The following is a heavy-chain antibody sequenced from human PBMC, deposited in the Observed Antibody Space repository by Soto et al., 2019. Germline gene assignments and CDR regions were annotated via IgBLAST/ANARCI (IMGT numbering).Heavy chain of an antibody. J-gene: IGHJ4*02. D-gene: IGHD3-9*01. CDR3: ARDESYDILTGYYTPQRFDY. Sequence: GGSLRLSCAVSGFTFSSYWMSWVRQAPGKGLGWVANIKQDGSEKYYVDSVNGRFTISRDNAENSLYLQMNSLRAEDTAVYYCARDESYDILTGYYTPQRFDYWGQGSLVTVSS. CDR1: GFTFSSYW. CDR2: IKQDGSEK. V-gene: IGHV3-7*01.